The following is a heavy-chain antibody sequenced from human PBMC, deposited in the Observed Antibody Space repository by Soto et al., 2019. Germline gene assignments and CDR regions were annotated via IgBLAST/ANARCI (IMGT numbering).Heavy chain of an antibody. Sequence: SGPTLVNPTQTLTLTCTFSGFSLSTSGVGVGWIRQPPGKALEWLALIYWNDDKRYSPSLKSRLTITKDTSKNQVVLTMTNMDPVDTATYYCAHRRGKYYDSSGYYYYWFDPWGQGTLVTVSS. V-gene: IGHV2-5*01. J-gene: IGHJ5*02. CDR3: AHRRGKYYDSSGYYYYWFDP. D-gene: IGHD3-22*01. CDR1: GFSLSTSGVG. CDR2: IYWNDDK.